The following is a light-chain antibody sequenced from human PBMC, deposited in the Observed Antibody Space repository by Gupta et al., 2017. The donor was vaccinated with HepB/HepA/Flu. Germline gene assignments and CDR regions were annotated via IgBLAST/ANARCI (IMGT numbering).Light chain of an antibody. Sequence: DIVMTQSPDSLSSAPVESATFNCRSSQSLYYSKSNNNYLAWFQQKPGKPPKLLIYGASTRQSGVPDRFRGSGSGTDFTLTISSLQAEDAAFYFCQQDNSFPRAFGEGTRVEIK. V-gene: IGKV4-1*01. J-gene: IGKJ4*02. CDR3: QQDNSFPRA. CDR1: QSLYYSKSNNNY. CDR2: GAS.